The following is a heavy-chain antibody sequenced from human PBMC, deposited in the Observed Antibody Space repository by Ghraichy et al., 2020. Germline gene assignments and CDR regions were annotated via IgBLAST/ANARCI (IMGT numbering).Heavy chain of an antibody. J-gene: IGHJ4*02. Sequence: GESLNISCTASGFTFGDYAMSWFRQAPGKGLEWVGFIRSKAYGGTTEYAASVKGRFTISKDDSKSIAYLQMNSLKTEDTAVYYCTRVRRLGWYSSSWADYWGQGTLVTVSS. V-gene: IGHV3-49*03. D-gene: IGHD6-13*01. CDR2: IRSKAYGGTT. CDR3: TRVRRLGWYSSSWADY. CDR1: GFTFGDYA.